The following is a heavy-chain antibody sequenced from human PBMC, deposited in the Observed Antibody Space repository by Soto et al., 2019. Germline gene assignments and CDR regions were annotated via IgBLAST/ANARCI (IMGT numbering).Heavy chain of an antibody. J-gene: IGHJ1*01. CDR2: IKQDGSEN. CDR1: GFTFSSYW. V-gene: IGHV3-7*05. Sequence: PGGSLRLSCAASGFTFSSYWMSWVRQAPGKGLERVANIKQDGSENYYVDSVKGRFTISRDNAKNSLYLQMNSLRAEDTAVYYCARDYGSGYYYEYFQHWGQGTLVTVSS. D-gene: IGHD3-22*01. CDR3: ARDYGSGYYYEYFQH.